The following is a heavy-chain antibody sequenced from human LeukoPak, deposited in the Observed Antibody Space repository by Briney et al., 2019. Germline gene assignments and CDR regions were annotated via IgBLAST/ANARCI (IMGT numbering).Heavy chain of an antibody. D-gene: IGHD6-13*01. CDR2: ISSSGSTI. V-gene: IGHV3-11*01. J-gene: IGHJ6*02. Sequence: PGGSLRLSCAASGFTFSDDYMSWIRQAPGKGLEWVSYISSSGSTIYYADSVKGRFTISRDNAKNSLYLQMNSLRAEDTAVYYCARGVSSSWLRYYYYYGMDVWGQGTTVTVSS. CDR3: ARGVSSSWLRYYYYYGMDV. CDR1: GFTFSDDY.